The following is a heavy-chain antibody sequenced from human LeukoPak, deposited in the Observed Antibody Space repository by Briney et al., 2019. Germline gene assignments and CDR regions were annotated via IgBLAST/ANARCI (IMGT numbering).Heavy chain of an antibody. V-gene: IGHV4-34*01. CDR2: INHSGST. CDR1: GGSFSGYY. J-gene: IGHJ4*02. Sequence: SETLSLTCAVYGGSFSGYYWSWIRQPPGKGLEWIGEINHSGSTNYNPSLKSRVTISVDTSKNQFSLKLSSVTAADTAVYYCARSSRSCSGSSCFPLDYWGQGTLVTVSS. CDR3: ARSSRSCSGSSCFPLDY. D-gene: IGHD2-15*01.